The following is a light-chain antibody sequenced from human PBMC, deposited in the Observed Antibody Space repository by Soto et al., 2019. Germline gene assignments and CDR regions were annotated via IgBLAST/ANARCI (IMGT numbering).Light chain of an antibody. CDR1: QSVSSN. CDR2: GAS. V-gene: IGKV3-15*01. CDR3: QQYNNWPPVT. J-gene: IGKJ1*01. Sequence: EIVMTQSPATLSVSPGERATLSCRASQSVSSNLAWYQQKPGQARRLLIYGASTRATGIPARFSSSGSGTEVTLTISSLQYEDFAAYYCQQYNNWPPVTFGQGTKVDVK.